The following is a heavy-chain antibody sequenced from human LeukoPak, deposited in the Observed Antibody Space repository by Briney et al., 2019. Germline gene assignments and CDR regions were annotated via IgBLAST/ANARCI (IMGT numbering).Heavy chain of an antibody. CDR1: GYTFASYE. Sequence: ASVKVSCKASGYTFASYEFNWVRQATGQGLEWMGWMNPNSGNTGYARKFQGRVTMTRNTSITTAYMELSSLRSEDTAVYYCARVRGDFWSGYPADYWGQGTPVTVSS. V-gene: IGHV1-8*01. D-gene: IGHD3-3*01. J-gene: IGHJ4*02. CDR3: ARVRGDFWSGYPADY. CDR2: MNPNSGNT.